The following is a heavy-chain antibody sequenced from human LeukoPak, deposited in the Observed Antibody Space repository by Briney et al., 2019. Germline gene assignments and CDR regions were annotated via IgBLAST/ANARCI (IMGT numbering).Heavy chain of an antibody. CDR1: GGSFSGYY. CDR3: ARTHFPRGYFDY. CDR2: INHSGST. V-gene: IGHV4-34*01. Sequence: PSETLSLTCAVYGGSFSGYYWSWIRQPPGEGLEWIGEINHSGSTNYNPSLKSRVTVSVDTSKNQFSLKLSSVTAADTAVYYCARTHFPRGYFDYWGQGTLVTVSS. J-gene: IGHJ4*02.